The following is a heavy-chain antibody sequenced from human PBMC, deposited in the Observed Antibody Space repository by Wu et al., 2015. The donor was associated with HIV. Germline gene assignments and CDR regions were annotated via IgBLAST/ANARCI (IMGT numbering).Heavy chain of an antibody. CDR1: YILTTYP. J-gene: IGHJ3*02. Sequence: LVQSGPEAKRPGASVKVSCKASYILTTYPIAWVRQAPGQRLEWMGWMAPSSGHIQPAQKFQGRIYMSTNNSAHTAYMELRSLTSDDAAIYFCARVFVVVPAGFSGEITAFDIWGQGTMVAVSS. V-gene: IGHV1-18*01. D-gene: IGHD2-2*01. CDR3: ARVFVVVPAGFSGEITAFDI. CDR2: MAPSSGHI.